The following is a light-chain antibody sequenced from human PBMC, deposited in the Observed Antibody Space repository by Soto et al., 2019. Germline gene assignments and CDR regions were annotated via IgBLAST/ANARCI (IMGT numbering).Light chain of an antibody. V-gene: IGKV3-20*01. CDR3: QQYGSSPLT. J-gene: IGKJ4*01. Sequence: EIVLTQSPGTLSLSPGEISTLSCRSSQSVSSSYLAWYQQKPGQAPRLLIYGTSNRATGIPDRFSGSGSGADFTLTISRLEPEDFAVYYCQQYGSSPLTFGGGTKVDI. CDR2: GTS. CDR1: QSVSSSY.